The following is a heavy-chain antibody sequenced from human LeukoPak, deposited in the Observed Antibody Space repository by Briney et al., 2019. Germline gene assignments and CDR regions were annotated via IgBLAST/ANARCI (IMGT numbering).Heavy chain of an antibody. CDR2: IIPILGIA. J-gene: IGHJ3*02. CDR3: ARDFWPYSGYDPNSDAFDI. Sequence: ASVKVSCKASGGTFSSYAISWVRQAPGQGLEWMGRIIPILGIANYAQKFQGRVTMTTDTSTSAAYMELRSLRSDDTAVYYCARDFWPYSGYDPNSDAFDIWGQGTKVTVSS. D-gene: IGHD5-12*01. CDR1: GGTFSSYA. V-gene: IGHV1-69*04.